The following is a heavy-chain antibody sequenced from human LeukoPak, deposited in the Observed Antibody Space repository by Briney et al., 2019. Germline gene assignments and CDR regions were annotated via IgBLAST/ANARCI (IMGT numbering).Heavy chain of an antibody. Sequence: KPSETLSLTCAVYGGSFSGYYWSWIRQPPGKGLEWIGYIYYSGSTYYNPSLKSRVTISVGTSKNQFSLKLSSVTAADTAVYYCARGTPGRYDFWSGYSVWGQGTLVTVSS. CDR1: GGSFSGYY. D-gene: IGHD3-3*01. CDR2: IYYSGST. CDR3: ARGTPGRYDFWSGYSV. J-gene: IGHJ4*02. V-gene: IGHV4-30-4*08.